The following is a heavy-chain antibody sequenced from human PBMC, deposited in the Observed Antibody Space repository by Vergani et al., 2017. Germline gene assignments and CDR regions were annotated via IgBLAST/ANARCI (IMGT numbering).Heavy chain of an antibody. D-gene: IGHD2-21*01. J-gene: IGHJ6*02. Sequence: EVQLLESGGNLIQPGGSLRLSCGASGFTFSSYAMTWVRLAPGKGLQWVSAISGSGGNTFYTDSVKGRFTISRDNSMDTLYLQMNSLRVEDTAIYYCAKARDPNCKGGNCYSYYYGLDLWVQGTTVTVSS. CDR2: ISGSGGNT. CDR1: GFTFSSYA. CDR3: AKARDPNCKGGNCYSYYYGLDL. V-gene: IGHV3-23*01.